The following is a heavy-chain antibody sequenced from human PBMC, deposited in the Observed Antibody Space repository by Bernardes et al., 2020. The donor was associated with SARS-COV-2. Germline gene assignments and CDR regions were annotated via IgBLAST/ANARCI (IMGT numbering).Heavy chain of an antibody. CDR3: ASTPVTMILVVITYYYFDL. J-gene: IGHJ2*01. CDR2: SYSGGNT. CDR1: GDSVSSSSYF. V-gene: IGHV4-39*01. Sequence: SEPLSLTCTVSGDSVSSSSYFWGWIRQRPGKGLEWIGSSYSGGNTYYNPSSKSRATISVDTSKNQFSLQLTSVTAADTAMYYCASTPVTMILVVITYYYFDLWGRGTLVTVSS. D-gene: IGHD3-22*01.